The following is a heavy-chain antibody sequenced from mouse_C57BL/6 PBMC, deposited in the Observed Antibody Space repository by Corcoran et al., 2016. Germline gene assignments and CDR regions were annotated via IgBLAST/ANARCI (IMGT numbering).Heavy chain of an antibody. V-gene: IGHV1-26*01. D-gene: IGHD1-1*01. CDR3: ARGGSYYYAMDY. CDR2: INPNNGGT. CDR1: GYTFTDYY. J-gene: IGHJ4*01. Sequence: EVQLQQSGPELVKPGASVKISCKASGYTFTDYYMNWVKQSHGKSLEWIGDINPNNGGTSYNQKFKGKATWTVDKSSSTAYMELRSLTSEDSAVYYCARGGSYYYAMDYWGQGTSVTVSS.